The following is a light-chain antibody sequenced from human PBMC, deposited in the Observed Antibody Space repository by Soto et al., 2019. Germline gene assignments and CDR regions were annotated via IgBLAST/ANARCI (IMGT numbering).Light chain of an antibody. J-gene: IGLJ1*01. Sequence: SYILTQPPSVSVAPGQTATITCGGYNIGTKGVHWYQQRPGQAPVLVGSDDSDRASGIPERFSGSNSGNMATLTISRAEAGDEADYYCQVWDSGSAPFVFGPGTKVTVL. CDR2: DDS. V-gene: IGLV3-21*02. CDR3: QVWDSGSAPFV. CDR1: NIGTKG.